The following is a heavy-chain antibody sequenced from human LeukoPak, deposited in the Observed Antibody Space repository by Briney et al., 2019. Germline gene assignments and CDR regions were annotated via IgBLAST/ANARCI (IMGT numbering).Heavy chain of an antibody. Sequence: ASVKVSCKASGYDFRGYSISWVRQAPGQGLEWMGIINPSGGSTSYAQKFQGRVTTTRDMSTNTVYMELSSPRSEDTAVYYCARDSLPGGYSYEARAFDIWGQGTMVTVSS. CDR3: ARDSLPGGYSYEARAFDI. CDR1: GYDFRGYS. D-gene: IGHD5-18*01. J-gene: IGHJ3*02. CDR2: INPSGGST. V-gene: IGHV1-46*01.